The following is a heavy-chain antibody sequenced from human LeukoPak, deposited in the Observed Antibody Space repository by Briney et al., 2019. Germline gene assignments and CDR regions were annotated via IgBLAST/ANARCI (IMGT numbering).Heavy chain of an antibody. CDR1: GGSFSGYY. D-gene: IGHD3-22*01. Sequence: SETLSLTCAVYGGSFSGYYWSWIRQPPGKGLEWIGEINHSGSTNYNPSLKSRVTISVDTSKNPFSLKLSSVTAADTAVYYCARVKSGYYDSSGPYKIKVFDYWGQGTLVTVSS. CDR2: INHSGST. J-gene: IGHJ4*02. V-gene: IGHV4-34*01. CDR3: ARVKSGYYDSSGPYKIKVFDY.